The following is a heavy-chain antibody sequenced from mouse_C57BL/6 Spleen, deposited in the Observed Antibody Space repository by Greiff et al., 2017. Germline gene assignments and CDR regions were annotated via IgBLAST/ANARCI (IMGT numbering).Heavy chain of an antibody. J-gene: IGHJ2*01. V-gene: IGHV6-6*01. Sequence: EVKLQESGGGLVKPGGSMKLSCDASGFTCSDDWMDWVRQSPEKGLEWVAESRNKVNSHATYYDWSVKGRFTISREATKGSVYLHMNSLSAEDTCIYYCTRAGSSYCYWGQGTTLTVSS. CDR3: TRAGSSYCY. CDR1: GFTCSDDW. D-gene: IGHD1-1*01. CDR2: SRNKVNSHAT.